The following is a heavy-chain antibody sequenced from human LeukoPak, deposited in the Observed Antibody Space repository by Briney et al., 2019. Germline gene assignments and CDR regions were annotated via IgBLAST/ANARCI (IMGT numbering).Heavy chain of an antibody. CDR2: ISASRGIT. J-gene: IGHJ4*02. CDR3: ARSYYYDSRGDY. Sequence: GGSLRLSCAASGFNYSSYTMNWVRQAPGMGLEWLSYISASRGITYYADSVKGRFTISRDNAKNSLYLQMNSLRAEDTAVYYCARSYYYDSRGDYWGQGTLVTVPS. CDR1: GFNYSSYT. V-gene: IGHV3-48*04. D-gene: IGHD3-22*01.